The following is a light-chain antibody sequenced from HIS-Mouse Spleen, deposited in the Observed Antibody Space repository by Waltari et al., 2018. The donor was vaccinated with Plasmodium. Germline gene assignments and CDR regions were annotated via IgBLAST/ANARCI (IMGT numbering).Light chain of an antibody. CDR2: EDI. J-gene: IGLJ3*02. V-gene: IGLV3-10*01. CDR3: YSTDSSGNHRV. Sequence: SYDLTQPPSVSVSPAQTARITCSGDALPKNYAYWYQQKSGQAPVLVIYEDIKPRSGIPERFSGSSSGTMATLTISGAQVEDEADYYCYSTDSSGNHRVFGGGTKLTVL. CDR1: ALPKNY.